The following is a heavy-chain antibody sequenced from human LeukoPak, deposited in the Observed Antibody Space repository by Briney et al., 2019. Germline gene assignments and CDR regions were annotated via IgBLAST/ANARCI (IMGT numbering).Heavy chain of an antibody. D-gene: IGHD6-13*01. J-gene: IGHJ4*02. CDR3: ARAAAAAGGQYFDY. V-gene: IGHV4-4*07. CDR1: GGSISSYY. Sequence: SETLSLTCTVSGGSISSYYWSWIRQPAGKGLEWIGRIYTSGSTNYNPSLKSRVTMSVDTSKNQFSLKLSSVTAADTAVHYCARAAAAAGGQYFDYWGQGTLVAVSS. CDR2: IYTSGST.